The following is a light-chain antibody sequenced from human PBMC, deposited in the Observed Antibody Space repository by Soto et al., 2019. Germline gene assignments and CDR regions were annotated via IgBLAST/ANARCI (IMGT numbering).Light chain of an antibody. J-gene: IGLJ1*01. V-gene: IGLV2-11*01. CDR3: CSYAGGYTYV. CDR2: DVT. CDR1: SGDVGDYHY. Sequence: QSVLTQPRSVSGSPGQSVTLSCTGTSGDVGDYHYVSWYQQHPGKAPKLMIFDVTKRPSGVPDRFSGSKSGYTASLTIPGLQPDDDADYYCCSYAGGYTYVFGTGTKVNVL.